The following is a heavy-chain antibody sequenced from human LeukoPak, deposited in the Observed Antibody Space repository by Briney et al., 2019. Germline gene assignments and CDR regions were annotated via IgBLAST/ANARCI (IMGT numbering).Heavy chain of an antibody. CDR1: GFTFSSYG. CDR3: ARGRRYYDSYGYYHDY. CDR2: IWYDGSNK. Sequence: PGGSLRLSCAASGFTFSSYGMHWVRQAPGKGLEWVAVIWYDGSNKYYADSVKGRFTISRDNSKNTLYLQMNSLRAEDTAVYYCARGRRYYDSYGYYHDYWGQGTLVTVSS. D-gene: IGHD3-22*01. J-gene: IGHJ4*02. V-gene: IGHV3-33*01.